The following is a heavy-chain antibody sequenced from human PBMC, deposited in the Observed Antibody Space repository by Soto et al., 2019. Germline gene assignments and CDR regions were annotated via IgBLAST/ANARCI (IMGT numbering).Heavy chain of an antibody. V-gene: IGHV1-18*01. D-gene: IGHD6-6*01. Sequence: ASVKVSCKASGGTFSSYAISWVRQAPGQGLEWMGWISAYNGNTNYAQKFQGRVTMTTDTSTSTAYMELRSLRSDDTAVYYCTRDQSGRCSTSSSITYAYSGMDVWGQGTTVTVSS. CDR3: TRDQSGRCSTSSSITYAYSGMDV. J-gene: IGHJ6*02. CDR2: ISAYNGNT. CDR1: GGTFSSYA.